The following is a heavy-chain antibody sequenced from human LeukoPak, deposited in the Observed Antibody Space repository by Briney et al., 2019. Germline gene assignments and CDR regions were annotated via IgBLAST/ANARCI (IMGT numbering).Heavy chain of an antibody. J-gene: IGHJ6*02. CDR3: ARSSTDFYFYGMDA. V-gene: IGHV1-2*02. Sequence: GASVQVSCKASGYTFIAYYIHWVRQAPGQGLEWMGWINSNSGATNSAQKFLRRVTMTRDTSSSSAYMDLSRLTSDDTAVYYCARSSTDFYFYGMDAWGQGTTVTVSS. D-gene: IGHD4-17*01. CDR1: GYTFIAYY. CDR2: INSNSGAT.